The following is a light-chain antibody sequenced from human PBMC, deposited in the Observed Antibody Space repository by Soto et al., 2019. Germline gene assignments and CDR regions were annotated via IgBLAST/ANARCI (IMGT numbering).Light chain of an antibody. Sequence: DIQLTQSPSSLSASVGDRVTITCRASHGISSFLAWYQQKPGKAPNLLIYGASTLQSGVPSRFSGSGSGTDFTLTIGSLQPADFATYYCQQLNSFPIPFGPGTKVDIK. V-gene: IGKV1-9*01. CDR1: HGISSF. J-gene: IGKJ3*01. CDR2: GAS. CDR3: QQLNSFPIP.